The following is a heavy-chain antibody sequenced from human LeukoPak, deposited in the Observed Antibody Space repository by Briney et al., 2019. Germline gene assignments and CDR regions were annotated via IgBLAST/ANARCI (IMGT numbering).Heavy chain of an antibody. CDR3: VRAAQEGRDSLTGVQTGNWFDP. J-gene: IGHJ5*02. D-gene: IGHD3-9*01. CDR1: GYTFTGYY. CDR2: MNPSSGNT. Sequence: ASVKVSCKASGYTFTGYYMHWVRQATGQGPEWMGWMNPSSGNTGYAQNFQGRLDLTRNIALTTAYMELSSLTSEDTATYYCVRAAQEGRDSLTGVQTGNWFDPWGQGTLVTVSS. V-gene: IGHV1-8*02.